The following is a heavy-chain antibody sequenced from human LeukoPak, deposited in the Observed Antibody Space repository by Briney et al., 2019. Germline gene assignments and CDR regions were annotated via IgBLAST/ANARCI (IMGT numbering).Heavy chain of an antibody. Sequence: GGSLRLSCAASAFTFSSYGMHWVRQAPGKGLEWVAATVGIGPDTYHADSVKGRFTISRDNSKNILYLQMNSLRVEDTAVYYCTKASAARCIGVFCYPFDHWGQGTLVTVSS. D-gene: IGHD2-15*01. CDR2: TVGIGPDT. CDR1: AFTFSSYG. CDR3: TKASAARCIGVFCYPFDH. V-gene: IGHV3-23*01. J-gene: IGHJ4*02.